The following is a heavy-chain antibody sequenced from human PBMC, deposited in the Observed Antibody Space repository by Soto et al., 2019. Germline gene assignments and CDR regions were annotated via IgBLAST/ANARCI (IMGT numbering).Heavy chain of an antibody. Sequence: XSVKVSCKASVYTFTTYGITWVRQAPGQGLEWMGWISAYDGSTNYAQKLQGRVSMTTDSSTSTAYMDLRSLRSDDTAVYYCARDPASAYSSSSFDYWGQGTLVTVSS. CDR1: VYTFTTYG. J-gene: IGHJ4*02. D-gene: IGHD6-6*01. CDR3: ARDPASAYSSSSFDY. V-gene: IGHV1-18*04. CDR2: ISAYDGST.